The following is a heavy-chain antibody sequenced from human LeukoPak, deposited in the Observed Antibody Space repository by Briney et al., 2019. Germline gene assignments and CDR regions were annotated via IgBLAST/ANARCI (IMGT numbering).Heavy chain of an antibody. Sequence: VASLKVSCKASGYTFTSYDINWVRRATGQGLEWMRWMNPNSGNTGYAQKFQGRVTMTRNTPISTAYMELSSLRSEDTAVYYCARGREMAADYWGQGTLVTVSS. CDR1: GYTFTSYD. J-gene: IGHJ4*02. D-gene: IGHD5-24*01. V-gene: IGHV1-8*01. CDR3: ARGREMAADY. CDR2: MNPNSGNT.